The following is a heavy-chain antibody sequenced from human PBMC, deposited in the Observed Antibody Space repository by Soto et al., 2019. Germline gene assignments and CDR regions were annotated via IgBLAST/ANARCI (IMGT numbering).Heavy chain of an antibody. CDR3: AKDHTVVLIVYAIPYYYFGIDV. Sequence: GGSLRLSCAASGFTFSSYSMNWVRQAPGKRLEWVSYISSSSSTIYYEVSVKGRFTISRDNAKNSLYLQMISLRAEDTAVDYCAKDHTVVLIVYAIPYYYFGIDVWGQRTTVTVSS. CDR2: ISSSSSTI. V-gene: IGHV3-48*04. D-gene: IGHD2-8*01. CDR1: GFTFSSYS. J-gene: IGHJ6*02.